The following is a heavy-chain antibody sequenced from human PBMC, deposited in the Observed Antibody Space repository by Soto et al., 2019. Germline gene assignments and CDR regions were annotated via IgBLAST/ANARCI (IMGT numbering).Heavy chain of an antibody. D-gene: IGHD7-27*01. CDR3: ARGWGRIFDY. CDR1: GYIFKSYG. V-gene: IGHV1-18*01. Sequence: ASVKVSCKASGYIFKSYGISWVRQAPGQGLEWMGWISAYNGNTYSAQKLQGRVTMTTDTSTSTAYMELRSLRSDDTAVYYCARGWGRIFDYWGQGTLVTVSS. CDR2: ISAYNGNT. J-gene: IGHJ4*02.